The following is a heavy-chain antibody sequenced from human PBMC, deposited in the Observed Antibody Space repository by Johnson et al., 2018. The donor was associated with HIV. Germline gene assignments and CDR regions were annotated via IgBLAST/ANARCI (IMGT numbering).Heavy chain of an antibody. Sequence: VQLVESGGGLVQPGGSLRLSCAASGFTFSSYAMHWVRQAPGKGLEWVSVIYSGGSTYYADSVKGRFTISRDNSKNTLYLQMNSLRAEDTAVYYCARDLSEGELGHAFDIWGQGTMVTVSS. CDR3: ARDLSEGELGHAFDI. CDR2: IYSGGST. CDR1: GFTFSSYA. D-gene: IGHD1-26*01. J-gene: IGHJ3*02. V-gene: IGHV3-66*01.